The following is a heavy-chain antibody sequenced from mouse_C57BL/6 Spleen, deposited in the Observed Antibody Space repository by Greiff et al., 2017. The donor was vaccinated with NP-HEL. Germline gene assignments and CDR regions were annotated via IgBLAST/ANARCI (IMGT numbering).Heavy chain of an antibody. V-gene: IGHV14-2*01. D-gene: IGHD3-2*02. J-gene: IGHJ3*01. CDR2: IDPEDGET. CDR3: ARGTAQATVLAY. Sequence: VQLQQSGAELVRPGASVTLSCKASGYTFTDYYMHWVKQRPEQGLEWIGRIDPEDGETKYAPKFKGKATITADSSSNTAYLQLSSLTSEDTAVYYCARGTAQATVLAYWGQGTLVTVSA. CDR1: GYTFTDYY.